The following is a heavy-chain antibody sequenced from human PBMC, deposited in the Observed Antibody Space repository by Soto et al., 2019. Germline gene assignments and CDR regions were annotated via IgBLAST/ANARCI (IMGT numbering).Heavy chain of an antibody. D-gene: IGHD3-22*01. CDR1: VFAFGSYG. J-gene: IGHJ4*02. CDR2: ITTGDTS. CDR3: ARGSGSRSHRAYFEY. V-gene: IGHV3-23*01. Sequence: PGGSLRLSCAASVFAFGSYGMSWVRHSPGKGLEWISSITTGDTSFYADSVQGRFSISRDSSQSTLYLEMNRLRAEDTAVYFCARGSGSRSHRAYFEYWGQGTLVTVSS.